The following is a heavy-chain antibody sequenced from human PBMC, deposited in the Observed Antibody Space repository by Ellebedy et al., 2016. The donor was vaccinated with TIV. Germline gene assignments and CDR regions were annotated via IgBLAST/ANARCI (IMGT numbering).Heavy chain of an antibody. J-gene: IGHJ6*02. V-gene: IGHV1-24*01. D-gene: IGHD2-21*02. CDR3: GTGDWTFLGMDV. CDR1: GYALSELS. CDR2: IDPEDGKT. Sequence: ASVKVSXXVYGYALSELSMHWVRQAPGKGLEWMGGIDPEDGKTIYAQKFQGRVTMTEDTFTDTAYLELSSLRSEDSAVYYCGTGDWTFLGMDVWGPGTTVTVSS.